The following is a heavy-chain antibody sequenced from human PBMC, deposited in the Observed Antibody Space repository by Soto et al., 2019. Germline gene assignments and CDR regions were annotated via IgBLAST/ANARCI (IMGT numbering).Heavy chain of an antibody. CDR3: STVYRGYDYYYFGMDV. D-gene: IGHD5-12*01. V-gene: IGHV3-15*07. CDR1: GFTFINAW. Sequence: GGSLRLSWAASGFTFINAWMNWVRQAPGKGLEWFGRIKSKTDGGTTDYAAPVKGRFRISSDESKNTLYLQMNSLKTEDTAVYYCSTVYRGYDYYYFGMDVWGQGTRVTVS. J-gene: IGHJ6*02. CDR2: IKSKTDGGTT.